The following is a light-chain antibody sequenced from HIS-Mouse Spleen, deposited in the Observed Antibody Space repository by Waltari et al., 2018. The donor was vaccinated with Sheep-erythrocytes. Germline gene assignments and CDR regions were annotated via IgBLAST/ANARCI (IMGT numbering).Light chain of an antibody. V-gene: IGLV3-10*01. Sequence: SYELTQPPSVSVSPGQTARITCSGDALPKKYAYWYQQKSGQAPVLVIYEDTKRPSGFPERISGSRSGTRATLNISGAQVEDDADYYCYSTDSSGNHWVFGGGTKLTVL. CDR3: YSTDSSGNHWV. J-gene: IGLJ3*02. CDR2: EDT. CDR1: ALPKKY.